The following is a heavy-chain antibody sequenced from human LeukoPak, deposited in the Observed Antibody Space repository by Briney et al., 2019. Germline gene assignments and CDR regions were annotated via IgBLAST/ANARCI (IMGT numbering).Heavy chain of an antibody. CDR1: GFTFSSYA. J-gene: IGHJ4*02. Sequence: GGSLGLSCAASGFTFSSYAMSWVRQAPGKGLEWVSAISGSGGSTYYADSVKGRFTISRDNSKNTLYLQMNSLRAEDTAVYYCAKETLGYSGYATLDYWGQGTLVTVSS. D-gene: IGHD5-12*01. CDR3: AKETLGYSGYATLDY. CDR2: ISGSGGST. V-gene: IGHV3-23*01.